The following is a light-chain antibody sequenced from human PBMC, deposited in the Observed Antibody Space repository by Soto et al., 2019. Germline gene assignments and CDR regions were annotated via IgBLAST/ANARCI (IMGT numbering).Light chain of an antibody. Sequence: QSVLTQPASVSGSPGQSITISCTGTSSDVGNYNYVSWYQQHPGKAPQLMIFQVSNRASGVSNRFSGSKSGDTASLTISGLQAEDWADYYCSSYTTSSSLYVYGTGTKLTVL. J-gene: IGLJ1*01. CDR2: QVS. CDR3: SSYTTSSSLYV. V-gene: IGLV2-14*01. CDR1: SSDVGNYNY.